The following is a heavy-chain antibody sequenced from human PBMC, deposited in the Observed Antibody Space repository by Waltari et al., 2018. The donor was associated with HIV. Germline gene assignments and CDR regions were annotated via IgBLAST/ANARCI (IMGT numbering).Heavy chain of an antibody. D-gene: IGHD2-15*01. J-gene: IGHJ4*02. V-gene: IGHV3-13*01. CDR3: ARLLRAPAGGRFFYYIDY. CDR1: GFTLRNYD. Sequence: EVQLMDSGGGLVQPGGSLRVSCAASGFTLRNYDIHWVRQVTGKGLGWVSGMGTAGDTYYSDPVKGRFTISRENAKNSLHLLMNSLRGEDTGIYYCARLLRAPAGGRFFYYIDYWGQGTPVTVSS. CDR2: MGTAGDT.